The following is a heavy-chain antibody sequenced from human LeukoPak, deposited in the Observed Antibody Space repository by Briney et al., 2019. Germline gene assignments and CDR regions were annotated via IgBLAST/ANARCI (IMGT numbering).Heavy chain of an antibody. D-gene: IGHD3-22*01. CDR1: GFTFTSSA. V-gene: IGHV1-58*02. CDR3: AAGRYYYYDSSGYYYGWFDP. CDR2: IVVGSGNT. Sequence: ASVKVSCKASGFTFTSSAMQWVRQARGQRLEWIGWIVVGSGNTNYAQKFQERVTITRDMSTSTAYMELSSLRSEDTAVYYCAAGRYYYYDSSGYYYGWFDPWGQGTLVTVSS. J-gene: IGHJ5*02.